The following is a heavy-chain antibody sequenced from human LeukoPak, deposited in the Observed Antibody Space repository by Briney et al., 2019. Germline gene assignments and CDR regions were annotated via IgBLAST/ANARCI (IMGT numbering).Heavy chain of an antibody. CDR3: AMQGYSSSWYPFDY. J-gene: IGHJ4*02. CDR1: GFTFSSYA. D-gene: IGHD6-13*01. Sequence: GGSLILSCAASGFTFSSYAMSWVRQAPGKGLEWVSAISGSGGSTYYADSVKGRFTISRDNSKNTLYLQMNSLRAEDTAVYYCAMQGYSSSWYPFDYWGQGTLVTVSS. V-gene: IGHV3-23*01. CDR2: ISGSGGST.